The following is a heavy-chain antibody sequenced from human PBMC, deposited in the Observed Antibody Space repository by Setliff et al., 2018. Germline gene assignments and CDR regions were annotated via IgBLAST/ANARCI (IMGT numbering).Heavy chain of an antibody. CDR2: IQSTGNT. V-gene: IGHV4-61*02. D-gene: IGHD1-1*01. CDR1: GVSFGSGTYY. CDR3: ARESAGDESVRHLYYTDV. J-gene: IGHJ6*03. Sequence: SETLSLTCTVSGVSFGSGTYYWSWIRQPAGKGLEWIGLIQSTGNTNYNPSLQSRVTISIDTSKNQFSLGLTSVTAADTAVYYCARESAGDESVRHLYYTDVWGRGTTVTVSS.